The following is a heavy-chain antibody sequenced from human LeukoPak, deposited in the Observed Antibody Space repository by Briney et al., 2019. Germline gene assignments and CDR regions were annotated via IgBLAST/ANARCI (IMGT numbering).Heavy chain of an antibody. D-gene: IGHD2-8*01. CDR3: ARNSNGMSN. CDR2: INSDGRST. Sequence: GGSLRLSCAASGFTFSNYWMHWVRQGPGKGLVWVSYINSDGRSTTYADSVKGRFTISRDNAKNTLYLQMSSLRAEDTAMYYCARNSNGMSNWGQGTLVIVSS. V-gene: IGHV3-74*01. J-gene: IGHJ4*02. CDR1: GFTFSNYW.